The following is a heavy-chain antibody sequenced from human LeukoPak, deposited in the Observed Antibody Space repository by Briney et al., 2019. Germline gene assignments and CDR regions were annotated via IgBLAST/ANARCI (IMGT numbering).Heavy chain of an antibody. J-gene: IGHJ6*03. V-gene: IGHV3-30*02. CDR3: AKNYDYVWGSYRFGHYYYYMDV. CDR2: IRYDGSNK. D-gene: IGHD3-16*02. CDR1: GFTFSSYG. Sequence: AGVSLRLSCAASGFTFSSYGMHWVRQAPGKGLEWVAFIRYDGSNKYYADSVKGRFTISRDNSKNTLYLQMNSLRAEDTAVYYCAKNYDYVWGSYRFGHYYYYMDVWGKGTTVTISS.